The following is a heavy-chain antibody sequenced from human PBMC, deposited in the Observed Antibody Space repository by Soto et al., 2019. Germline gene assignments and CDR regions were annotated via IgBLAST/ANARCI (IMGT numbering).Heavy chain of an antibody. D-gene: IGHD2-2*01. CDR1: GFTFSSYA. V-gene: IGHV3-23*01. CDR2: ISGSGGST. Sequence: GGSLRLSCAASGFTFSSYAMSWVRQAPGKGLEWVSAISGSGGSTYYADSVKGRFTISRDNSKNTLYLQMNSLRAEDTAVYYCAKAVVFWRPAARLPYYYMDVWGKGTTVTVSS. CDR3: AKAVVFWRPAARLPYYYMDV. J-gene: IGHJ6*03.